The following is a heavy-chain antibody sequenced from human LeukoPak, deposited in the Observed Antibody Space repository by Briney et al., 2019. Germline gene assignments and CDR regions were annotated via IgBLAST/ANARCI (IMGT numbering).Heavy chain of an antibody. D-gene: IGHD4-11*01. CDR1: GYTFTGYY. Sequence: ASVKVSCKASGYTFTGYYMHWVRQAPGQGLEWMGWINPNSGGTNYAQKFQGWVTMTRDASISTAYMELSRLRSDDTAVYYCATLSTVSKHFDYWGQGTLVTVSS. CDR3: ATLSTVSKHFDY. V-gene: IGHV1-2*04. CDR2: INPNSGGT. J-gene: IGHJ4*02.